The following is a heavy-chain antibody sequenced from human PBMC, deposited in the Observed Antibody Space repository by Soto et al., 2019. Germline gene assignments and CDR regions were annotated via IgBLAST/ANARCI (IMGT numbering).Heavy chain of an antibody. V-gene: IGHV3-30*19. D-gene: IGHD3-16*01. Sequence: QVQLVESGGGVVQPGTSLRLSCAASGFRFKSFVMHWVRQAPGKGLEWVAFTSYDGNNKDYGDSVKGRFTVSRDNSQNTLHLEMDFLGPEDTALYYWARRGTPGGFDLWGQGALVSVSS. J-gene: IGHJ4*02. CDR3: ARRGTPGGFDL. CDR2: TSYDGNNK. CDR1: GFRFKSFV.